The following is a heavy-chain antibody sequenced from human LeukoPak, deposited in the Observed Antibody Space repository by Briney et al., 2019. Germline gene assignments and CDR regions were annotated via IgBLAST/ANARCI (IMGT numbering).Heavy chain of an antibody. Sequence: GGSLRLSCAASGFTFSSYGMHWVRQAPGKGLEWVSAISGGGANTYYADSVKGRFTISRDNSKNTLYLQMNSLRAEDTAVYYCAKGRVAATTWFDPWGQGTLVTVSS. D-gene: IGHD1-26*01. J-gene: IGHJ5*02. V-gene: IGHV3-23*01. CDR2: ISGGGANT. CDR3: AKGRVAATTWFDP. CDR1: GFTFSSYG.